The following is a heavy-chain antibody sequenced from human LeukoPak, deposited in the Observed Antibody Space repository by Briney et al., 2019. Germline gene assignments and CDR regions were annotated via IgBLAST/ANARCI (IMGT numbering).Heavy chain of an antibody. V-gene: IGHV4-39*01. CDR2: IYYSGST. CDR3: ARIRSRHDFWSGYNFDY. Sequence: SETLSLTCTVSGGSISSSSYYWGWIRQPPGKGLEWIGSIYYSGSTYYNPSLKSRVTISVDTSKNQFSLKLSSVTAADTAVYYCARIRSRHDFWSGYNFDYWGQGTLVTVSS. CDR1: GGSISSSSYY. D-gene: IGHD3-3*01. J-gene: IGHJ4*02.